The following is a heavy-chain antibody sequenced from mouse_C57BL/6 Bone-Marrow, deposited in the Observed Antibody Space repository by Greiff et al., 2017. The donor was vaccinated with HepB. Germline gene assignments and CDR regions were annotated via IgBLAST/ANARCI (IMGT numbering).Heavy chain of an antibody. CDR2: IYPGDGDT. J-gene: IGHJ3*01. Sequence: QVQLQQSGAELVKPGASVKISCKASGYAFSSYWMNWVKQRPGKGLEWIGQIYPGDGDTNYNGKFKGKATLTADKSSSTAYMQLSSLTSEDSAVDYCARGGGWLVRGRFAYWGQGTLVTVSA. CDR3: ARGGGWLVRGRFAY. D-gene: IGHD2-3*01. CDR1: GYAFSSYW. V-gene: IGHV1-80*01.